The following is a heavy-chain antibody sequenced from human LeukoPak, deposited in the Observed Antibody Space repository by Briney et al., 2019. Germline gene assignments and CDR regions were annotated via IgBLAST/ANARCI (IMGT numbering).Heavy chain of an antibody. J-gene: IGHJ4*02. CDR1: GFIFSSYS. CDR3: ARDAVTGYSSGWYKPFPFDY. V-gene: IGHV3-21*01. Sequence: GGSLRLSCAASGFIFSSYSMNWVRQAPGKGLEWVSSISSSSSYIYYADSVKGRFTISRDNAKNSLYLQMNSLRAEDTAVYYCARDAVTGYSSGWYKPFPFDYWGQGSLVTVSS. D-gene: IGHD6-19*01. CDR2: ISSSSSYI.